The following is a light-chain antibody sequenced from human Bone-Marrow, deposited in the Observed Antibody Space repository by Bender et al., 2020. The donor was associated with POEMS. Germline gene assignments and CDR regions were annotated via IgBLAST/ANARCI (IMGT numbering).Light chain of an antibody. CDR1: SSNIGNNF. Sequence: QSVLTPPPSVSAAPRQEVTISCSGSSSNIGNNFVSWYQQLPVTAPKLLIFENNKRPPGIPDRFSGSKSGTSATLGITGLQTGDEAEYYCGTWDTSLSVYVFGTGTKVTVL. CDR2: ENN. V-gene: IGLV1-51*02. J-gene: IGLJ1*01. CDR3: GTWDTSLSVYV.